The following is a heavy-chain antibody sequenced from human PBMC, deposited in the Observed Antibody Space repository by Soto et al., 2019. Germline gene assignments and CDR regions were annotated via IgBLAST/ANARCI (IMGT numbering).Heavy chain of an antibody. CDR2: IYPGDSDT. CDR3: ASSATYYYDSSGYYPTSAFDI. Sequence: PGESLKISCKGSGYSFTSYWIGWVRQMPGKGLEWMGIIYPGDSDTRYSPSFQGQVTISADKSISTAYLQWSSLKASDTAMYHCASSATYYYDSSGYYPTSAFDIWGQGTMVTVSS. D-gene: IGHD3-22*01. V-gene: IGHV5-51*01. J-gene: IGHJ3*02. CDR1: GYSFTSYW.